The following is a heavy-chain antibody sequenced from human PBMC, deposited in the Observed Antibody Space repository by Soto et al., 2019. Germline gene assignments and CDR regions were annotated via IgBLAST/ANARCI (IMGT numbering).Heavy chain of an antibody. CDR3: ARPYNWTPMRFYP. J-gene: IGHJ5*02. Sequence: ASVKVSCKASGYTFTSYYMHWVRQAPGQGLEWMGIINPSGGSTSYAQKFQGRVTMTTDTSTSTAYMELRSLRSDDTAVYYCARPYNWTPMRFYPCCQGTVLPISS. CDR2: INPSGGST. D-gene: IGHD1-1*01. CDR1: GYTFTSYY. V-gene: IGHV1-46*03.